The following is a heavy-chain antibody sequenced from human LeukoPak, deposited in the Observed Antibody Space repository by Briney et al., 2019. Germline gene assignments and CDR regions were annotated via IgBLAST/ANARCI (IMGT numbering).Heavy chain of an antibody. Sequence: WETLSLTCTVSGGSISSYYWSWIRQPPGKGLEWIGYIYYSGSTNYNPSLKSRVTISVDTSKNQFSLKLSSVTAADTAVYYCARGTGYPLIGWGQGTLVTVSS. CDR1: GGSISSYY. CDR3: ARGTGYPLIG. CDR2: IYYSGST. J-gene: IGHJ4*02. V-gene: IGHV4-59*12. D-gene: IGHD3-22*01.